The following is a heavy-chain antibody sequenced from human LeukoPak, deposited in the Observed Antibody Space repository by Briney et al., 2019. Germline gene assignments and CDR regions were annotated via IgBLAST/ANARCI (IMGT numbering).Heavy chain of an antibody. CDR2: INTGGSST. V-gene: IGHV3-74*01. CDR3: ARADSDYYYYYMDV. CDR1: GFTFSSYW. Sequence: GGSLSLSCAASGFTFSSYWMHWVRQAPGKGLVWVSRINTGGSSTSYADSVKGRFTLSRDNAKSTLYLQMNSLRAEDTAVYYCARADSDYYYYYMDVWGKGTAVTVSS. J-gene: IGHJ6*03. D-gene: IGHD3/OR15-3a*01.